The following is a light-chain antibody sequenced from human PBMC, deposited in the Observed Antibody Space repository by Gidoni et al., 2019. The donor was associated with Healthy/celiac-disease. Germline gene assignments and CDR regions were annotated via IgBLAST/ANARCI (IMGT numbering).Light chain of an antibody. CDR2: DFS. V-gene: IGLV2-14*03. Sequence: QSALTPPASVSASPGPSITISCTGTSSDVGGYNYVSWSQQHPGKAPKLMTNDFSNRPSGVANRFSGSKSGNTASLTISGLQAEDEADYYCSSYTSSSTLYVFGTGTKVTVL. CDR3: SSYTSSSTLYV. CDR1: SSDVGGYNY. J-gene: IGLJ1*01.